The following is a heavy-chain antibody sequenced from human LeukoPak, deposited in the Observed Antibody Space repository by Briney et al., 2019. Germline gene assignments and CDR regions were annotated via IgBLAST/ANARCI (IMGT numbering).Heavy chain of an antibody. Sequence: PGGSLRLSCAASGFTVSANYMSWVRQAPGKGLEWVSLIYSSGRTFYADSVKGRFTISRDNSKNTLYLQMSSLRAEDTAVYYCARSTTSCLCDAFDVWGQGTMVTVSS. V-gene: IGHV3-66*02. CDR2: IYSSGRT. CDR1: GFTVSANY. CDR3: ARSTTSCLCDAFDV. J-gene: IGHJ3*01. D-gene: IGHD2-2*01.